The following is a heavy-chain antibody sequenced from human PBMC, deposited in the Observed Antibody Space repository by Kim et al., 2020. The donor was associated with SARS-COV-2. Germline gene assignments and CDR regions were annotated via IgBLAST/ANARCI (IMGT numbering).Heavy chain of an antibody. J-gene: IGHJ6*02. D-gene: IGHD3-16*01. Sequence: AQKFQGRVTITADESTSTAYMELSSLRSEDTAVYYCARGVYELYYYGMDVWGQGTTVTVSS. V-gene: IGHV1-69*01. CDR3: ARGVYELYYYGMDV.